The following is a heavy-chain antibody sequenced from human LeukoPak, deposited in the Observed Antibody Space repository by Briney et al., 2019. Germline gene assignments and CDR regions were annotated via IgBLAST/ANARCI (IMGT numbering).Heavy chain of an antibody. V-gene: IGHV3-48*01. CDR2: ISSSSSTI. CDR3: ARDLGYSSGWYLDY. CDR1: GFTFSSYS. D-gene: IGHD6-19*01. Sequence: GGSLRLSCAASGFTFSSYSMNWVRQAPGKGLEWVSYISSSSSTIYYADSVKGRFTISRDNAKNSLYLQMNSLRAEDTAVYYCARDLGYSSGWYLDYWGRGTLVTVSS. J-gene: IGHJ4*02.